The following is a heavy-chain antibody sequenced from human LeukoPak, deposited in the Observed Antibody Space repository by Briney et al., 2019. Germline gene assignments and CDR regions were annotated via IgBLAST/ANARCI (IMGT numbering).Heavy chain of an antibody. D-gene: IGHD2-2*01. CDR3: ARADCSSTSCYSYYFDY. J-gene: IGHJ4*02. V-gene: IGHV1-18*01. CDR1: GYTFTSYG. CDR2: FSAYNGNT. Sequence: ASVKVSCKASGYTFTSYGISWVRQAPGQGLEWMGWFSAYNGNTNYAQKLQGRVTMTTDTSTSTAYMELRSLRSDDTAVYYCARADCSSTSCYSYYFDYWGQGTLVTVSS.